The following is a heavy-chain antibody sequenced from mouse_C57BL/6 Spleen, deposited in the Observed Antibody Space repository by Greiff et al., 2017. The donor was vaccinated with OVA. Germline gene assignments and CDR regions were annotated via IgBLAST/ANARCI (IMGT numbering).Heavy chain of an antibody. CDR3: ARSKEAY. J-gene: IGHJ3*01. CDR2: IDPEDGET. Sequence: VQLKQSGAELVKPGASVKLSCTASGFNIKDYYMHWVKQRTEQGLEWIGRIDPEDGETKYDPKFQGKATITADTSSNTAYLQLSSLTSEDTAVYYCARSKEAYWGQGTLVTVSA. V-gene: IGHV14-2*01. CDR1: GFNIKDYY.